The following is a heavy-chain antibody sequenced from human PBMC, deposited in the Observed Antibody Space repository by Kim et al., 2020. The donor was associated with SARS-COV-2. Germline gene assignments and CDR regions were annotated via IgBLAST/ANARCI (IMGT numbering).Heavy chain of an antibody. CDR3: ARRDSGGWFYDY. CDR1: GYSFSIYW. J-gene: IGHJ4*02. Sequence: GESLKISCQTSGYSFSIYWIAWVRQMPGKGLEWLGIIYPDDSDTRYSPSFQGQVTMSVDKSFSTAYLQWSSLKASDSAIYYCARRDSGGWFYDYWGQGSLVTVSS. D-gene: IGHD6-19*01. CDR2: IYPDDSDT. V-gene: IGHV5-51*01.